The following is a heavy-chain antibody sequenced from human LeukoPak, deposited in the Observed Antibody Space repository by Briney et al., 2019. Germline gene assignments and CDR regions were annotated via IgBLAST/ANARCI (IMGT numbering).Heavy chain of an antibody. CDR3: ARGRSSSWYDRRPFDY. D-gene: IGHD6-13*01. Sequence: SETLSLTCTVSGGSVSSGSYYWSWIRQPPGKGLEWIGYIYYSGSTNYNPSLKSRVTISVDTSKNQFSLKLSSVTAADTAVYYCARGRSSSWYDRRPFDYWGQGTLVTVSS. CDR2: IYYSGST. V-gene: IGHV4-61*01. J-gene: IGHJ4*02. CDR1: GGSVSSGSYY.